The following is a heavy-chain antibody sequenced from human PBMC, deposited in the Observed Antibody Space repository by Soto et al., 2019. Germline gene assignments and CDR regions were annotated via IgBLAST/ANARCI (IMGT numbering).Heavy chain of an antibody. CDR1: GFTFSDYV. V-gene: IGHV3-30*14. Sequence: ESGGGVVQPGTSLRLSCAASGFTFSDYVIHWVRQAAGKGLEWVASMTYDGATEYYADSVKGRFTMPRDNSKRALSLQMNSLRPDDTAVYYCARVRLSIAVNDALDVWGQGTTVTVSS. J-gene: IGHJ3*01. CDR2: MTYDGATE. D-gene: IGHD3-3*02. CDR3: ARVRLSIAVNDALDV.